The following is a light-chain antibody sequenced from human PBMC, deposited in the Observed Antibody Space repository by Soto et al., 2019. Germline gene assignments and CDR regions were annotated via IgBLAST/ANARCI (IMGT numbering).Light chain of an antibody. J-gene: IGKJ5*01. V-gene: IGKV3-20*01. Sequence: EFVLTQSPGTLSLSPGERATLSCRASQSVSSYLAWYQQKPGQAPRLLIYDASNRATGIPARFSGSGSGTDFTLTISRLEPEDFAVYYCQQYGTSPLTFGGGTRLEIK. CDR2: DAS. CDR3: QQYGTSPLT. CDR1: QSVSSY.